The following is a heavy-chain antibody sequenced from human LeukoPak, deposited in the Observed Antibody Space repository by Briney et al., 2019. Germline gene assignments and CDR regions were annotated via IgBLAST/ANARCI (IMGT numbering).Heavy chain of an antibody. D-gene: IGHD2-8*01. J-gene: IGHJ4*02. CDR2: ISSTSTTI. CDR1: RFTFSSYS. Sequence: GGSLRLSCAASRFTFSSYSMSWVRQAPGKGLGWVSYISSTSTTIYYAESVKGRFTISRDNGKNSLHLQMNSLRAEDTAVYYCATSRTVYATFDYWGQGTLVTVSA. V-gene: IGHV3-48*01. CDR3: ATSRTVYATFDY.